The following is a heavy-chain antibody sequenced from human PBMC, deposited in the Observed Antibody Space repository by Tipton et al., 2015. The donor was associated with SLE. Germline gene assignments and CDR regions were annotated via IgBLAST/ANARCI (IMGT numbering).Heavy chain of an antibody. CDR3: AKGRDWSYFDY. CDR1: GFTFSAYG. Sequence: SLRLSCTASGFTFSAYGMHWVRQAPGKRLEWVTFIRFDGNKEYYADSVKGRFTISRDNAKNTWFLQINSLRTDDTAVYYCAKGRDWSYFDYWGQGTLVTVSS. J-gene: IGHJ4*02. D-gene: IGHD1-1*01. CDR2: IRFDGNKE. V-gene: IGHV3-30*02.